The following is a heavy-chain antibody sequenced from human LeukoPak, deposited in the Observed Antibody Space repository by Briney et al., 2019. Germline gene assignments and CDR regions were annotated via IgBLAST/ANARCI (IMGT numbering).Heavy chain of an antibody. CDR1: GFTFTHYW. J-gene: IGHJ4*02. CDR2: ISHDGIST. CDR3: ARIAGGSYSV. Sequence: PGGSLRLSCAASGFTFTHYWMHWVRQAPGKGLVCVSRISHDGISTTHTDSVTARFTTSRDNAKNTVSLQMNSLRAEDTAVYYRARIAGGSYSVWGQGTLVTVSS. D-gene: IGHD1-26*01. V-gene: IGHV3-74*03.